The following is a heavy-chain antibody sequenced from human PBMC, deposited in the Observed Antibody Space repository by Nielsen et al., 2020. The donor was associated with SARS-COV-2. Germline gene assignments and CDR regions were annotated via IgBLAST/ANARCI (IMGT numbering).Heavy chain of an antibody. Sequence: GGSLRLSCAASGFTFDDYAMHWVRQAPGKGLEWVSGISWNSGSIGYADSVKGRFTISRDNAKNTLYLQMNSLRAEDTAVYYCASTYSGSYWSAFDIWGQGTMVTVSS. CDR3: ASTYSGSYWSAFDI. V-gene: IGHV3-9*01. D-gene: IGHD1-26*01. CDR2: ISWNSGSI. J-gene: IGHJ3*02. CDR1: GFTFDDYA.